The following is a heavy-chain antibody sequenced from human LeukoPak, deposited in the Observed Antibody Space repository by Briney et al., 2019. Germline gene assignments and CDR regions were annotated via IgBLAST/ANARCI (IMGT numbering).Heavy chain of an antibody. CDR2: ISSSSSYI. D-gene: IGHD1-14*01. CDR1: GFTFSSYW. J-gene: IGHJ3*02. CDR3: ARDLSGSFNM. Sequence: PGGSLRLSCAASGFTFSSYWMSWVRQAPGKGLEWVSSISSSSSYIYYADSAKGRFTMSRDNAKNSLYLQMNSLRAEDTAVYYCARDLSGSFNMWGQGTMVTVSS. V-gene: IGHV3-21*04.